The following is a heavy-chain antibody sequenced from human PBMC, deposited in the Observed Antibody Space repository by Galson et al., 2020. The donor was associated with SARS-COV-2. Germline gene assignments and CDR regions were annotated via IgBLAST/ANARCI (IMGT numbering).Heavy chain of an antibody. CDR3: ARSPGGDGSGSPFDY. Sequence: ASVKVSCKASGYTFTGYYMHWVRQAPGQGLEWMGWINPNSGGTNYAQKFQGRVTMTRDTSISTAYMELSRLRSDDTAVYYCARSPGGDGSGSPFDYWGQGTLVTVSS. CDR1: GYTFTGYY. CDR2: INPNSGGT. D-gene: IGHD3-10*01. J-gene: IGHJ4*02. V-gene: IGHV1-2*02.